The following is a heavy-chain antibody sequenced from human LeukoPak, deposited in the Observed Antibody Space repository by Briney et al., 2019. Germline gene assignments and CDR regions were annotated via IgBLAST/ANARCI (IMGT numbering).Heavy chain of an antibody. D-gene: IGHD4-17*01. CDR2: VSNDGRVQ. V-gene: IGHV3-30*18. J-gene: IGHJ4*02. CDR3: TKEGGPMAVTTERYSFDQ. Sequence: GGSLRLSCAASGFTFSNYDMHRVRQAPGKGLEWVAVVSNDGRVQYYADSVKGRFTISRDNSKNTLSLQVNSLRAEDTAVYYCTKEGGPMAVTTERYSFDQWGQGTLVTVSS. CDR1: GFTFSNYD.